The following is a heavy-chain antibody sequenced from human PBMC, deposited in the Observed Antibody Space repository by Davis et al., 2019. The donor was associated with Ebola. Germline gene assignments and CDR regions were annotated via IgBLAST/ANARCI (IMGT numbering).Heavy chain of an antibody. V-gene: IGHV1-8*02. D-gene: IGHD3-10*01. Sequence: AASVKVSCKASGYTFTIYGISWVRQATGQGLEWMGWMDPDSGNTDYAQKFQGRVTMTRDTSVSTAYMELSSLTSEDTAVYYCSRGRGSGNYPWGQGTLVTVSS. CDR3: SRGRGSGNYP. J-gene: IGHJ5*02. CDR1: GYTFTIYG. CDR2: MDPDSGNT.